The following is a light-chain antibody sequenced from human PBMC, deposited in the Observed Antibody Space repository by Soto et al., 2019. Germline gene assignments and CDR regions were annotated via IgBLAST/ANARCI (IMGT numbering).Light chain of an antibody. CDR3: SSYTTTNTYV. CDR2: EVN. Sequence: QSALTQPASVSLSPGQSITISCTGTSSDVGGYNYVSWYQQYPGKAPKLMIYEVNNRPSGVSNRFSGSKSGNTASLTISGLQAEDEADYYCSSYTTTNTYVFGTGTKVTVL. V-gene: IGLV2-14*01. J-gene: IGLJ1*01. CDR1: SSDVGGYNY.